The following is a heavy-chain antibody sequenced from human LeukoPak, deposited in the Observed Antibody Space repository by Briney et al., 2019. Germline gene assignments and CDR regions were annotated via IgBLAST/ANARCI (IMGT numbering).Heavy chain of an antibody. CDR3: AEIMSREYYFDY. V-gene: IGHV3-30*18. J-gene: IGHJ4*02. Sequence: GGSLRLSCAASGFTFSSYGMHWVCQAPGKGLEWVAVISYDGSNKYYADSVKGRFTISRDNSKNTLYLQMNSLRAEDTAVYYCAEIMSREYYFDYWGQGTLVTVSS. CDR1: GFTFSSYG. D-gene: IGHD3-16*01. CDR2: ISYDGSNK.